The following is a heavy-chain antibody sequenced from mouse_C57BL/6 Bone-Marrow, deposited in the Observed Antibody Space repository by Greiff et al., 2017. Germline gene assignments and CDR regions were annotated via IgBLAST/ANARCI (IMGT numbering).Heavy chain of an antibody. CDR3: ARRFAY. V-gene: IGHV1-81*01. CDR2: FYPRSGNP. CDR1: GYTFTSYG. J-gene: IGHJ3*01. Sequence: VQLQQSGAELARPGASVKLSCKASGYTFTSYGISWVKQRTGQGLEWIGEFYPRSGNPYYNEKFKGKATLTADKSSSTAYMELRSLTSEDSAVYFCARRFAYWGQGTLVTVSA.